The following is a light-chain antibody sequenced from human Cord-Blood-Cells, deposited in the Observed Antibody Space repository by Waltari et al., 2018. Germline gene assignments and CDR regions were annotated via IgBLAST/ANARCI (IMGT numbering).Light chain of an antibody. V-gene: IGKV1-39*01. Sequence: DIQMTQSPSSLSASVGDRVTITCRASQSISSYLNWYQQKPGKAPKLLIYAASILQSGVPSRFHGSGSGTDFTRTISSLQPEDFATYYCQQRYSTLYTFGQGTKLEIK. J-gene: IGKJ2*01. CDR3: QQRYSTLYT. CDR1: QSISSY. CDR2: AAS.